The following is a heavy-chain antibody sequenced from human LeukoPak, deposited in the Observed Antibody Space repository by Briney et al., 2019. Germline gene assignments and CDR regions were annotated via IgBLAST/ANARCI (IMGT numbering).Heavy chain of an antibody. J-gene: IGHJ6*03. D-gene: IGHD1-26*01. Sequence: PSETLSLTCTVSGGSISSYYWSWIRQPPGKGLEWIGYIYYSGSTNYNPSLKSRVTISVDTSKNQFSLKLSSVTAADTAVYYCARHSGSYSPYYYYYYMDVWGKGTTVTVSS. CDR3: ARHSGSYSPYYYYYYMDV. V-gene: IGHV4-59*01. CDR2: IYYSGST. CDR1: GGSISSYY.